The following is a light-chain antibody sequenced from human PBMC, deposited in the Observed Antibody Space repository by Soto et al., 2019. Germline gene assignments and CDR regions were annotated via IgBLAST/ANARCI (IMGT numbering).Light chain of an antibody. V-gene: IGKV3-20*01. Sequence: EIVLTQSPGTLSLSPGERATLSCRASQSVSSSYLAWYQQRPGQAPRLLLYGASSRAPGIPDRFSGSGSGADFTLTIIRLEPEDFAVYFCQQYGSSSYTFGQGTKLEIK. CDR3: QQYGSSSYT. CDR2: GAS. J-gene: IGKJ2*01. CDR1: QSVSSSY.